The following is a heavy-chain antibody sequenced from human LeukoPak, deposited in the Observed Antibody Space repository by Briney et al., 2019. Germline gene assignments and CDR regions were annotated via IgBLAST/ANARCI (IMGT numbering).Heavy chain of an antibody. V-gene: IGHV4-38-2*02. CDR1: GYSISSGYY. CDR3: ARVGYSSSGNYYNDRGAFDY. D-gene: IGHD3-10*01. J-gene: IGHJ4*02. CDR2: IYHSGST. Sequence: SETLSLTCTVSGYSISSGYYWGWIRQPPGKGLEWIGSIYHSGSTFDNPSLKSRVTISVDTSKNQFSLKLSSVTAADTAVYYCARVGYSSSGNYYNDRGAFDYWGQGTLVTVSS.